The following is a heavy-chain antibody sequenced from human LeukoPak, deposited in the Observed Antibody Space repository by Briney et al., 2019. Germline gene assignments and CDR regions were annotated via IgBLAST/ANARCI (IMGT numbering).Heavy chain of an antibody. CDR1: GLIFSNYG. D-gene: IGHD6-19*01. Sequence: GGSLRLSCAASGLIFSNYGMHWFREAPGKGLEWVKFIQYDGSEIYYTDSVKGRFTISRDNSKNTVYLQMNSLRPEDTAVYYCVEEAGAVAGRFDHWGQGTLVTVSS. J-gene: IGHJ4*02. CDR3: VEEAGAVAGRFDH. CDR2: IQYDGSEI. V-gene: IGHV3-30*02.